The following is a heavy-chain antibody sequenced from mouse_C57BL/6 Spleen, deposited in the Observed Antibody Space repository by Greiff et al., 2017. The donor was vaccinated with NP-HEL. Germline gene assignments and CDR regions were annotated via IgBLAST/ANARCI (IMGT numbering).Heavy chain of an antibody. CDR1: GFTFSDYG. Sequence: EVKLMESGGGLVKPGGSLKLSCAASGFTFSDYGMHWVRQAPEKGLEWVAYISSGSSTIYYADTVKGRFTISRDNAKNTLFLQMTSLRSEDTAMYYCARTYDYDLYYFDYWGQGTTLTVSS. J-gene: IGHJ2*01. CDR3: ARTYDYDLYYFDY. CDR2: ISSGSSTI. D-gene: IGHD2-4*01. V-gene: IGHV5-17*01.